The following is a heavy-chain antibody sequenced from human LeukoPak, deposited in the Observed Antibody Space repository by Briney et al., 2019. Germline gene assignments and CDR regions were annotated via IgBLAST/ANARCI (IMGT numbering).Heavy chain of an antibody. D-gene: IGHD6-13*01. CDR3: ARGRGSSSLNWFDP. J-gene: IGHJ5*02. V-gene: IGHV1-2*02. CDR2: INPNSGGT. CDR1: GYTFTGYY. Sequence: ASVKVSCKASGYTFTGYYMHWVRQAPGQGLEWMGWINPNSGGTNYAQKFQGRVTMSGDTSISTAYMELSRLRSDDTAVYYCARGRGSSSLNWFDPWGQGTLVTVSS.